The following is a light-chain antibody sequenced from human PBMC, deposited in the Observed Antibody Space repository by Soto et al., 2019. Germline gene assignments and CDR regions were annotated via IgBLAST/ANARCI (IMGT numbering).Light chain of an antibody. V-gene: IGKV1-5*03. CDR3: QQYEYSVT. Sequence: DIQMTQSPSTLSASVGDRVTITCRASQSISSWLAWYQQKPGKAPKLLIYKASSLESGVPSRFSGSGSGTEFTLTISSLQPDDFATYYCQQYEYSVTFGQGTKLEIK. J-gene: IGKJ2*01. CDR1: QSISSW. CDR2: KAS.